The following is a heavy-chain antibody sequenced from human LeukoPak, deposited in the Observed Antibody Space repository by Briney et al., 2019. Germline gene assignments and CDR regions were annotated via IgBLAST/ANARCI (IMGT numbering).Heavy chain of an antibody. Sequence: GGSLRLSCEASGFTFSSYGMHWVRQAPGKGLEWVAVIWYDGSNKYYADSVKGRFTISRDNSKNTLYLQMNSLRAEDTAVYYCAKDHHSGSYPHFDYWGQGTLVTVSS. D-gene: IGHD1-26*01. V-gene: IGHV3-33*06. CDR3: AKDHHSGSYPHFDY. CDR2: IWYDGSNK. CDR1: GFTFSSYG. J-gene: IGHJ4*02.